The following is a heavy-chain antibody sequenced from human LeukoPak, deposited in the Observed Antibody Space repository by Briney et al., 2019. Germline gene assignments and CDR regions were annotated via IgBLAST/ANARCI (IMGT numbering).Heavy chain of an antibody. CDR1: GFTFSSYA. Sequence: PGASLRLSCAASGFTFSSYAMSWVRQAPGKGLEWVSAISGSGGSTYYADSVKGRFTISRDNSKNTLYLQMNSLRAEDTAVYYCASRPHGDYGMFDYWGQGTLVTVSS. CDR3: ASRPHGDYGMFDY. CDR2: ISGSGGST. J-gene: IGHJ4*02. D-gene: IGHD4-17*01. V-gene: IGHV3-23*01.